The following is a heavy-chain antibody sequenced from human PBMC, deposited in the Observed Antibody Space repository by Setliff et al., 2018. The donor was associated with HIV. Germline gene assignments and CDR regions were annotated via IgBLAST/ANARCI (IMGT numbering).Heavy chain of an antibody. CDR3: ARDTLTMVRGVMFVPTESYLGMDV. Sequence: SETLSLTCTSSGDSISGYYWSWIRQPAGKGLEWIGRMHTSGNTNYNPSLKSRVTMSVDTSKNQFSLRLSSVTAADTAVYYCARDTLTMVRGVMFVPTESYLGMDVWGQGTTVTVSS. J-gene: IGHJ6*02. D-gene: IGHD3-10*01. CDR1: GDSISGYY. V-gene: IGHV4-4*07. CDR2: MHTSGNT.